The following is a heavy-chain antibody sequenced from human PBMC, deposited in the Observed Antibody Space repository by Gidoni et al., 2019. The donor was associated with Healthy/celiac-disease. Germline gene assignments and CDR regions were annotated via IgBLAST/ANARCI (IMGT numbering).Heavy chain of an antibody. J-gene: IGHJ4*02. Sequence: GSTYYADSVKGRFTISRDNSKNTLYLQMSSLRAEDTAVYYCVKPDTAMGYYFDYWGQGTLVTVSS. D-gene: IGHD5-18*01. CDR3: VKPDTAMGYYFDY. V-gene: IGHV3-64D*06. CDR2: GST.